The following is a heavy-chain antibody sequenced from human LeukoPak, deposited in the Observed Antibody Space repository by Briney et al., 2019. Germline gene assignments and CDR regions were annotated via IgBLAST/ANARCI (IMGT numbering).Heavy chain of an antibody. J-gene: IGHJ3*02. Sequence: PGGSLRLSCAASGFTVSSNYMSWVRQAPGKGLEWASVIYSGGSTDYTDSVKCRFTISRDTSKHTLYLQMNSLRVEDTAVYYCARSSHYDILTGYSEEDAFDIWGQGTMVTVSS. D-gene: IGHD3-9*01. CDR2: IYSGGST. CDR3: ARSSHYDILTGYSEEDAFDI. V-gene: IGHV3-53*01. CDR1: GFTVSSNY.